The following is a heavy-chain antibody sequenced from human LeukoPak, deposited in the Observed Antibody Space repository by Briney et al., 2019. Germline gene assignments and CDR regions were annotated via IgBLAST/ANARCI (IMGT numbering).Heavy chain of an antibody. CDR3: AGGQHPGRWFDP. D-gene: IGHD6-13*01. CDR1: GGSFSGYY. CDR2: INHSGST. V-gene: IGHV4-34*01. Sequence: SETLSLTCAVYGGSFSGYYWSWIRQPPGKGLEWIGEINHSGSTNYNPSLKSRVTISVDTSKNQFSLKLSSVTAADTAVYYCAGGQHPGRWFDPWGQGTLVTVSS. J-gene: IGHJ5*02.